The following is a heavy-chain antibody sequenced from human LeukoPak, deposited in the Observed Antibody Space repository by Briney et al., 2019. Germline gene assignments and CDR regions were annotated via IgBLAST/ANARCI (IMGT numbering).Heavy chain of an antibody. CDR3: ARESGANSGELY. V-gene: IGHV1-58*02. J-gene: IGHJ4*02. CDR1: GFTFTSSA. CDR2: VVVGSGNT. Sequence: ASVKVSCKASGFTFTSSAMQWVRQARGQRLEWIGWVVVGSGNTNYAQKFQERVTITRDMSTSTAYMELSSLRSEDTAVYYCARESGANSGELYWGQGTLVTVSS. D-gene: IGHD4/OR15-4a*01.